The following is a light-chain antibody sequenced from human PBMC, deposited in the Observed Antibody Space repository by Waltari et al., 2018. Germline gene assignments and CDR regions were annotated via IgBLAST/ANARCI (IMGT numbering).Light chain of an antibody. V-gene: IGKV1-5*03. CDR3: QQYNSYSLLT. CDR1: QSISNW. CDR2: KAS. Sequence: DIQMTQSPSTLSASVGDRVTITCRASQSISNWLAWYQQKPGKAPKLLIYKASTLESGVPSRFSGSGSETEFHLTISILQRDDFATYYGQQYNSYSLLTFGGGTKVEIK. J-gene: IGKJ4*01.